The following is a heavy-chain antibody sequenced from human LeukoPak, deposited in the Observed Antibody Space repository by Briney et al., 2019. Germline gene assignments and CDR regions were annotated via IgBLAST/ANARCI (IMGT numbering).Heavy chain of an antibody. CDR1: GGSISSGGYS. CDR3: ARGTLDSSGEGLDY. V-gene: IGHV4-30-2*01. D-gene: IGHD3-22*01. CDR2: IYHSGST. J-gene: IGHJ4*02. Sequence: PSETLSLTCAVSGGSISSGGYSWSWIRQPPGKGLEWIGYIYHSGSTYYNPSLKSRVTISVDTSKNQFSLKLSSVTAADSAVYYCARGTLDSSGEGLDYWGQGTLVTVSS.